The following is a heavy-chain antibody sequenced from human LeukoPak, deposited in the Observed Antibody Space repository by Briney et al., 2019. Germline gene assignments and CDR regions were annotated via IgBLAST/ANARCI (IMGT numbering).Heavy chain of an antibody. CDR3: ARVYYDSSGYYPHLFDY. CDR2: IIPIFGTA. D-gene: IGHD3-22*01. J-gene: IGHJ4*02. V-gene: IGHV1-69*13. Sequence: SVNVSCTASGGTFSSYAISWVRQAPGQGLEWMGGIIPIFGTANYAQKFQGRVTITADESTSTAYMELSSLRSEDTAVYYCARVYYDSSGYYPHLFDYWGQGTLVTVSS. CDR1: GGTFSSYA.